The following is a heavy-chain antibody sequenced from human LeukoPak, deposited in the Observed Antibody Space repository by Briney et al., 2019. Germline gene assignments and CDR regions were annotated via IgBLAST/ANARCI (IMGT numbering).Heavy chain of an antibody. CDR3: ARAPAFSGYEVDY. J-gene: IGHJ4*02. D-gene: IGHD5-12*01. Sequence: ASVKVSCKASGYTFTGYYMHWVRQAPGQGLEWMGWISAYNGNTNYAQKLQGRVTMTTDTSTSTAYMELRSLRSDDTAVYYCARAPAFSGYEVDYWGQGTLVTVSS. V-gene: IGHV1-18*04. CDR2: ISAYNGNT. CDR1: GYTFTGYY.